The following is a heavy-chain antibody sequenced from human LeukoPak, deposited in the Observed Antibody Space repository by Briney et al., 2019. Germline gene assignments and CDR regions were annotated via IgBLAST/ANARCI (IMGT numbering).Heavy chain of an antibody. Sequence: PETLSLTCTISGYSITSGYYWGWIRQPPGKGLEWIGSMYHSGSTYKNSFLESRVTLSVDTSKNQLSLKLRSVTAADTAVYYCARDPHLNYDDSAPYWDYWGRGTLVTVSS. CDR1: GYSITSGYY. D-gene: IGHD3-22*01. CDR2: MYHSGST. V-gene: IGHV4-38-2*02. J-gene: IGHJ4*02. CDR3: ARDPHLNYDDSAPYWDY.